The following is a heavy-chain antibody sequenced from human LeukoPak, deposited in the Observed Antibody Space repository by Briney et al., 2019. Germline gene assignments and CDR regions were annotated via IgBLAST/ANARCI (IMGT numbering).Heavy chain of an antibody. CDR3: ARRRVGAISSYNWFDP. V-gene: IGHV4-38-2*02. D-gene: IGHD1-26*01. CDR1: GYSISSGYY. CDR2: IYHSGST. J-gene: IGHJ5*02. Sequence: SETLSLTCTVSGYSISSGYYWGWIRQPPGKGLEWIGSIYHSGSTYYNPSLKSRVTISVDTSKNQFSLKLSSVTAADTAVYYCARRRVGAISSYNWFDPWGQGTLVTVSS.